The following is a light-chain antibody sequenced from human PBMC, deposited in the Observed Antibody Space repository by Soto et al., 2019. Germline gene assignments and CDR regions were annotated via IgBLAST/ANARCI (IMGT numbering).Light chain of an antibody. V-gene: IGKV3-15*01. CDR2: GAS. CDR1: QSLGTN. J-gene: IGKJ1*01. Sequence: EIEMTQYPATLSVSPGERATLSCRASQSLGTNLAWFQQKPGHVPRLLIHGASTRATGIPARFSGSGSGTDFTLTISSLQSEDFAVYYCQQYNQWPRTFGQGTKV. CDR3: QQYNQWPRT.